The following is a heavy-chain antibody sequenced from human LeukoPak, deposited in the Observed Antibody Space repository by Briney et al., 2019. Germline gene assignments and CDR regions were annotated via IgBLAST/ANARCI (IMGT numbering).Heavy chain of an antibody. J-gene: IGHJ2*01. V-gene: IGHV4-59*08. CDR3: ARKAGADWYFDL. CDR2: IHYSGST. Sequence: PSETLSLTCTVSGGSISSYYWSWIRQPPGKGLEWIGYIHYSGSTNYNPSLKSRVIISVDTSKNQFSLKLSSVTAADTAVYYCARKAGADWYFDLWGRGTLVTVSS. D-gene: IGHD6-13*01. CDR1: GGSISSYY.